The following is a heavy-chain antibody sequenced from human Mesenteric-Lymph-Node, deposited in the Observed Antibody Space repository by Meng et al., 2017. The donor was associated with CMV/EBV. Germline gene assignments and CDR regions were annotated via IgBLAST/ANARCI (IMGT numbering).Heavy chain of an antibody. V-gene: IGHV3-30-3*01. CDR3: AKDLRVGAAHY. Sequence: GESLKISCAASGFPFSNFAIHWVRQAPGKGLEWVAVISYDGSNKYYADSVKGRFTISRDNSKNTLYLQMNSLRAEDTAIYYCAKDLRVGAAHYWGQGTLVTVSS. J-gene: IGHJ4*02. CDR1: GFPFSNFA. CDR2: ISYDGSNK. D-gene: IGHD2-15*01.